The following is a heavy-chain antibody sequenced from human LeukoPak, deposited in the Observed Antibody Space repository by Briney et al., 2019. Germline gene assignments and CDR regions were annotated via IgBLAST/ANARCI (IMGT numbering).Heavy chain of an antibody. CDR2: IWHDGSAK. Sequence: PGGSLRLSCAASGFTFSSNGLSWVRQAPGKGLEWVANIWHDGSAKYYADSVKGRFTISRDNSKNTLYLQMDSLRAEDTAIYYCARGLDYDILTFWGQGTLVTVSS. J-gene: IGHJ4*02. CDR3: ARGLDYDILTF. V-gene: IGHV3-7*01. D-gene: IGHD3-9*01. CDR1: GFTFSSNG.